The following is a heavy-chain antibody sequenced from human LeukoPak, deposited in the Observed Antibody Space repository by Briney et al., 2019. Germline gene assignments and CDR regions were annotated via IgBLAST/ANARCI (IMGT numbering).Heavy chain of an antibody. CDR3: ARGESSSSPNY. J-gene: IGHJ4*02. D-gene: IGHD6-6*01. Sequence: ASVKVSCKVCGYTFTGYYIHWVRQAPGQGLEWMGWTRPTSGGTNYAQKFQGRVTMTRDTSITTAYMELSGLRSDDAAVYYRARGESSSSPNYWGQGTLVTVSS. V-gene: IGHV1-2*02. CDR2: TRPTSGGT. CDR1: GYTFTGYY.